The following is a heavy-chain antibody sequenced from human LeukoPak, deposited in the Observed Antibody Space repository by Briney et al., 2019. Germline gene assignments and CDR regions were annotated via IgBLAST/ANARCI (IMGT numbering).Heavy chain of an antibody. V-gene: IGHV4-61*02. CDR1: GGSISSGSYY. Sequence: RPSETLSLTCTVSGGSISSGSYYWSWIRQPAGKALEWIGRIYSSGSTNYNPSLKSRVTISVDTSKNQFSLKLSSATAADTAMYYCARELSPRDGKGYYFDYWGQGTLVTVSS. J-gene: IGHJ4*02. CDR3: ARELSPRDGKGYYFDY. D-gene: IGHD2-21*02. CDR2: IYSSGST.